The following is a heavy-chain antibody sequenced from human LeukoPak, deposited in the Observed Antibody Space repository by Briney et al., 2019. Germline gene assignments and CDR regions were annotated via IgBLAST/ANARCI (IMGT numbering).Heavy chain of an antibody. V-gene: IGHV3-11*01. CDR2: ISGSGSTI. D-gene: IGHD6-19*01. Sequence: GGSLRLSCAASGFTFSDYYMSWIRQAPGKGLEWVSYISGSGSTIYYADSVKGRFTISRDNSKNTLYLQMNSLRAEDTAVYYCAKDVGSGWYSGFDYWGQGTLVTVSS. J-gene: IGHJ4*02. CDR3: AKDVGSGWYSGFDY. CDR1: GFTFSDYY.